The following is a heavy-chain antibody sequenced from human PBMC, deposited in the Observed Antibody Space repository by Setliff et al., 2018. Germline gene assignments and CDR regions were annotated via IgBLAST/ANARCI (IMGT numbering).Heavy chain of an antibody. CDR3: ARVRDCSGGICHRGFHHYMDV. V-gene: IGHV1-69*13. CDR2: IIPMFGTT. J-gene: IGHJ6*03. CDR1: GGTFSTYA. Sequence: SVKVSCKASGGTFSTYAINWVRQAPGQGLEWKGGIIPMFGTTNYARKFQGRVTITADESTITAYMELSSLRSEDTAVYYCARVRDCSGGICHRGFHHYMDVWGKGTTVTVSS. D-gene: IGHD2-15*01.